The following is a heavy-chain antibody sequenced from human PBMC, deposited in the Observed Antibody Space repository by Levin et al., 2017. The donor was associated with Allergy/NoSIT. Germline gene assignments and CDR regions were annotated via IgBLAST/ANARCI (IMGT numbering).Heavy chain of an antibody. CDR3: ARGGSGKYYFDS. J-gene: IGHJ4*02. CDR1: QFIFSDHW. CDR2: INQDGSEK. D-gene: IGHD1-26*01. V-gene: IGHV3-7*01. Sequence: PGGSLRLSCAASQFIFSDHWMNWVRLAPGKGLEWVANINQDGSEKHFVDSVKGRFTISRDNAENSLHLQMNTLRAEDTAVYFCARGGSGKYYFDSWGQGSLVTVSS.